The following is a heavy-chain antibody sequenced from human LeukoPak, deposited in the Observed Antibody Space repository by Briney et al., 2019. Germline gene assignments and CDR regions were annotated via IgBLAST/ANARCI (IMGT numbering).Heavy chain of an antibody. CDR1: GFTSSSYE. V-gene: IGHV3-48*03. J-gene: IGHJ4*02. CDR2: ISSSGSTI. Sequence: GGSLRLSCAASGFTSSSYEMNWVRQAPGKGLEWVSYISSSGSTIYYADSVKGRFTISRDNAKNSLYPQMNSLRAEDTAVYYCARECSDIVVVPAFGNYYFDYWGQGTLVTVSS. CDR3: ARECSDIVVVPAFGNYYFDY. D-gene: IGHD2-2*01.